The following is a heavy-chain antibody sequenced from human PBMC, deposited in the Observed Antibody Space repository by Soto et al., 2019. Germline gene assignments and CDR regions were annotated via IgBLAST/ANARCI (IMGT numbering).Heavy chain of an antibody. J-gene: IGHJ4*02. V-gene: IGHV4-61*01. D-gene: IGHD4-17*01. CDR3: ARTTAVPNTLRSRYFFDY. CDR1: WGTVSDKTYY. Sequence: PSETLSLTCAVSWGTVSDKTYYWSWIRQPPGKRLEWIGYVYYSGTTNYNPSLKSRVTISVDLSKNRFSLRLSSVTTADTALYYCARTTAVPNTLRSRYFFDYWGQGTLVAVSP. CDR2: VYYSGTT.